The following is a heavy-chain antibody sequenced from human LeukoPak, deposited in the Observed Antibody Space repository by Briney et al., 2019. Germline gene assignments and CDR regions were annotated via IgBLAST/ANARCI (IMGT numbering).Heavy chain of an antibody. Sequence: ASVKVSCKASGYTFTSYDINWVRQATGQWLEWMGWMNPNSGNTGYAQKFQGRVTITRNTSISTAYMELSSLRSEDTAVYYCARGVVDTASPSGGDAFDIWGQGTMVTVSS. CDR3: ARGVVDTASPSGGDAFDI. J-gene: IGHJ3*02. CDR1: GYTFTSYD. V-gene: IGHV1-8*03. CDR2: MNPNSGNT. D-gene: IGHD5-18*01.